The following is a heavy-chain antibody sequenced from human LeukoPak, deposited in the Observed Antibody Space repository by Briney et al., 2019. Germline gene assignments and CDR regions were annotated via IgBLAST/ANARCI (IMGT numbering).Heavy chain of an antibody. CDR1: GFTFNSYA. CDR2: ISSNGGST. CDR3: ARGYCSSTSCYSTAIDY. Sequence: GGSLRLSCAASGFTFNSYAMHWVRQAPGKGLEYVSAISSNGGSTYYANPVKGRFTISRDNSKNTLYLQMGSLRAEDMAVYYCARGYCSSTSCYSTAIDYWGQGTLVTVSS. D-gene: IGHD2-2*01. V-gene: IGHV3-64*01. J-gene: IGHJ4*02.